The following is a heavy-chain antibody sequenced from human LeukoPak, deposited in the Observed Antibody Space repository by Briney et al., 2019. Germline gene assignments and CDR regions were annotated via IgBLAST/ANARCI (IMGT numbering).Heavy chain of an antibody. Sequence: ASVKVSCKASGYTFTSYYMHWVRQAPGQGLEWMGIINPSGGSTSYAQKLQGRVTMTRDTSTSTVYMELSSLRSEGTAVYYCARGLTWIQLWLRNYFDYWGQGTLVTVSS. CDR1: GYTFTSYY. CDR2: INPSGGST. J-gene: IGHJ4*02. V-gene: IGHV1-46*01. D-gene: IGHD5-18*01. CDR3: ARGLTWIQLWLRNYFDY.